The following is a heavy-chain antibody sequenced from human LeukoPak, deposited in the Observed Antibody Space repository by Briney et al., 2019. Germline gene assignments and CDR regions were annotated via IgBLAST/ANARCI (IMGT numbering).Heavy chain of an antibody. CDR3: AKDFWFGGIAAAGPFDY. Sequence: GGSLRLSCAASGFTFSSYAMSWVRQAPGKGLEWVSAISGSGGSTYYADSVKGRFAISRDNSKNTLYLQMNSLRAEDTAVYYCAKDFWFGGIAAAGPFDYWGQGTLVTVSS. D-gene: IGHD6-13*01. CDR1: GFTFSSYA. V-gene: IGHV3-23*01. J-gene: IGHJ4*02. CDR2: ISGSGGST.